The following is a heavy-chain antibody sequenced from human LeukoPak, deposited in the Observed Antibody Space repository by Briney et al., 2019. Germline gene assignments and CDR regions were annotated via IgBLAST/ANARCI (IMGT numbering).Heavy chain of an antibody. CDR3: ARDGGDIAAAGIFDY. Sequence: ASVKVSCTASGYTFTSYAMHWVRQAPGQRLEWMGWINAGNGNTKYSQKFQGRVTITRDTSASTAYMELSSLRSEDTAVYYCARDGGDIAAAGIFDYWGQGTLATVSS. V-gene: IGHV1-3*01. CDR2: INAGNGNT. CDR1: GYTFTSYA. D-gene: IGHD6-13*01. J-gene: IGHJ4*02.